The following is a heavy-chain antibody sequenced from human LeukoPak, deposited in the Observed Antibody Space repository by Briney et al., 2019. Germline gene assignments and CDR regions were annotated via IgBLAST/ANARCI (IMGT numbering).Heavy chain of an antibody. D-gene: IGHD4-17*01. Sequence: PGRSLRLSCAASGFTFSSYGMHWVRQAPGKGLEWVAVISYDGSNKYYADSVKGRFTISRDNSKNTLYLQMNSLRAEDTAVYYCAKDEGDYGDYGTDYYYGMDVWGQGTTVTVSS. CDR1: GFTFSSYG. J-gene: IGHJ6*02. CDR3: AKDEGDYGDYGTDYYYGMDV. CDR2: ISYDGSNK. V-gene: IGHV3-30*18.